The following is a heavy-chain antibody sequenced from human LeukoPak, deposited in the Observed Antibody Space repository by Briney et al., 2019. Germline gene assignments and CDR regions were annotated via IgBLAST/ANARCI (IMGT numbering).Heavy chain of an antibody. Sequence: SCKASGGTFSSYAISWVRQAPGKGLEWVSVIFSGGTTYYADSVKGRFTISRDNSKNTLYLQMNSLRAEDTAVYYCAREGNYYDMDVWGQGTTVTVSS. V-gene: IGHV3-53*01. CDR3: AREGNYYDMDV. J-gene: IGHJ6*02. CDR2: IFSGGTT. CDR1: GGTFSSYA.